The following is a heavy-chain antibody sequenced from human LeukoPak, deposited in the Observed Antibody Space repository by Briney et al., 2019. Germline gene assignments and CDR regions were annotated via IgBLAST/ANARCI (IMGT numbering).Heavy chain of an antibody. V-gene: IGHV3-48*04. D-gene: IGHD3-9*01. Sequence: GGSLRLSCAASGFTFRNYGMNWVRQAPGKGLEWISYISSSSSTIFYADSVRSRFTMSRDNAKNSLYLQVNSLRAEDTAVYYCARDQLYSATGSFDYWGQGTLVTVS. CDR2: ISSSSSTI. CDR3: ARDQLYSATGSFDY. CDR1: GFTFRNYG. J-gene: IGHJ4*02.